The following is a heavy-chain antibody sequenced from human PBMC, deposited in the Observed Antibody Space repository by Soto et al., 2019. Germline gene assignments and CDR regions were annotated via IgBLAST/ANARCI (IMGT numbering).Heavy chain of an antibody. CDR1: GGSISSYY. CDR3: ARRSNVVVVAATRAAFDI. D-gene: IGHD2-15*01. J-gene: IGHJ3*02. Sequence: SETLSLTCTVSGGSISSYYWSWIRQPPGKGLEWIGYIYYSGSTNYNPSLKSRDTISVDTSKNQFSLKLSSVTAADTAVYYCARRSNVVVVAATRAAFDIWGQGTMVTVSS. CDR2: IYYSGST. V-gene: IGHV4-59*08.